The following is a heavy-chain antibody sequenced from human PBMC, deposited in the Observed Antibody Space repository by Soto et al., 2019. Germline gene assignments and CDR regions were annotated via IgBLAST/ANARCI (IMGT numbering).Heavy chain of an antibody. CDR1: GFTFSTYG. J-gene: IGHJ6*02. D-gene: IGHD3-16*01. Sequence: PGGSLRLSCAASGFTFSTYGMHWIRQAPGKGLEWVAVIWNDGSEKYYADSVKGRFSISRDNSKNTLYLQMNSLTAEDTAVYYCVRGEEMADVLFYYYAMDVWGQGTTVTVSS. CDR3: VRGEEMADVLFYYYAMDV. V-gene: IGHV3-33*01. CDR2: IWNDGSEK.